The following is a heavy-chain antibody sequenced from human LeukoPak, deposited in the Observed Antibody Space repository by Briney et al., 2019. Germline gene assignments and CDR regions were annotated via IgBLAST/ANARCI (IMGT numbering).Heavy chain of an antibody. CDR2: IYYSGST. V-gene: IGHV4-39*07. D-gene: IGHD6-13*01. CDR3: ARVTTAASKKQQLVHFFDY. J-gene: IGHJ4*02. Sequence: PSETLSLTCTVSGGSISSSSYYWGWIRQPPGKGLEWIGSIYYSGSTYYNPSLKSRVTISVDTSKNQFSLKLSSVTAADTAVYYCARVTTAASKKQQLVHFFDYWGQGTLVTVSS. CDR1: GGSISSSSYY.